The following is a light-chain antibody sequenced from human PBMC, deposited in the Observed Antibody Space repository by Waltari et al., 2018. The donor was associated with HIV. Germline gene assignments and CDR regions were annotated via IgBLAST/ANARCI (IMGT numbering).Light chain of an antibody. CDR1: SSNIGNNY. J-gene: IGLJ2*01. CDR2: DNN. Sequence: QSLLTQPHSVSAASGQKVTISCAGSSSNIGNNYVSWYQQLPGTAPKLLIYDNNKRPSGIPDRFSGSKSGTSATLGITGLQTGDEADYCCGTWDSSLSAVVFGGGTKVTVL. CDR3: GTWDSSLSAVV. V-gene: IGLV1-51*01.